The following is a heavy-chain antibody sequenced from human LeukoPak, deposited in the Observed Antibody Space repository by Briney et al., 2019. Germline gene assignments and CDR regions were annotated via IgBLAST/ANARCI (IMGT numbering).Heavy chain of an antibody. CDR2: ISGSGGST. J-gene: IGHJ4*02. CDR3: AGKGTSSSWYRRLSPFDY. V-gene: IGHV3-23*01. Sequence: PGGSLRLSCAASGFTFSSYAMSWVRQAPGKGLEWVSAISGSGGSTYYADSVKGRFTISRDNSKNTLYLQMNSLRAEDTAVYYCAGKGTSSSWYRRLSPFDYWGQGTLVTVSS. CDR1: GFTFSSYA. D-gene: IGHD6-13*01.